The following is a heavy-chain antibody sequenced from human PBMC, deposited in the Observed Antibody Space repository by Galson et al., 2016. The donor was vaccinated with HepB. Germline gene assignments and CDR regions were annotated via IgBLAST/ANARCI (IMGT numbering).Heavy chain of an antibody. CDR2: ISWNSGSI. V-gene: IGHV3-9*01. J-gene: IGHJ2*01. CDR1: GFTFDDYA. CDR3: ARVDGLWSGTPYYWYFDL. D-gene: IGHD3-3*01. Sequence: SLRLSCAASGFTFDDYAMHWVRQAPGKGLEWVSNISWNSGSIGYADYVKGRFTISRDNAKNSLYLQMNSLRAEDTALYYCARVDGLWSGTPYYWYFDLWGRGTLVTVSA.